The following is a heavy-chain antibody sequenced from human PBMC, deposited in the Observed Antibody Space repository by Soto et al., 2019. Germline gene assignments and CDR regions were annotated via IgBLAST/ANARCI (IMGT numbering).Heavy chain of an antibody. J-gene: IGHJ2*01. CDR3: AKNGIYVRSTSYWYFVX. CDR2: TFYRSKWYN. CDR1: GDSVSSNIAA. Sequence: SQTLSLTCPISGDSVSSNIAAWNWIRQSPSRGLEWLGSTFYRSKWYNEYAPSVKSRVTITSDKYRNQFSLHLNSVTPEDTSVYYCAKNGIYVRSTSYWYFVXWGRGTPVTVSX. V-gene: IGHV6-1*01. D-gene: IGHD1-1*01.